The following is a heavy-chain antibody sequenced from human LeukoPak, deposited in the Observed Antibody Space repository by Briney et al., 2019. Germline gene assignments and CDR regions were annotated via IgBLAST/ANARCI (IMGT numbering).Heavy chain of an antibody. J-gene: IGHJ3*02. CDR3: AKDGGSDPDSFDI. Sequence: GGSLRLSCAASGFTFSDYYMNWIRQAPGKGLEWVSYISSSGSIIYYADSVKGRFTISRDNTKNSLYLQMNSLRAEDTAVYYCAKDGGSDPDSFDIWGQGTMVTVSS. D-gene: IGHD2-15*01. V-gene: IGHV3-11*04. CDR1: GFTFSDYY. CDR2: ISSSGSII.